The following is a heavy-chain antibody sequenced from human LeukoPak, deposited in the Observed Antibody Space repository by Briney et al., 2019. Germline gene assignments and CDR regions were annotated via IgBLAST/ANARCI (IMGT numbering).Heavy chain of an antibody. CDR3: ARGRRIFGVVIPYPFDY. CDR1: GGSFSGYY. CDR2: INHSGST. D-gene: IGHD3-3*01. J-gene: IGHJ4*02. V-gene: IGHV4-34*01. Sequence: PSETLSLTCAVYGGSFSGYYWSWIRQPPGKGLGWIGEINHSGSTNYNPSLKSRVTISVDTSKNQFSLKLSSVTAADTAVYCCARGRRIFGVVIPYPFDYWGQGTLVTVSS.